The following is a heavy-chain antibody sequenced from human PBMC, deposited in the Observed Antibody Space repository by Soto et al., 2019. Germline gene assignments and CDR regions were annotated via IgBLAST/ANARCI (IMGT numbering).Heavy chain of an antibody. CDR1: GGTFSKNT. CDR2: IMPVFGRP. Sequence: SVKVSCKASGGTFSKNTISWVRQAPGQGLEWMGGIMPVFGRPNYAQKFQGRVTITADEYTRTAYMELNRLKSDDTAVYYCARQFDYDTSGYYYAYWGQGTQVTVSS. V-gene: IGHV1-69*13. CDR3: ARQFDYDTSGYYYAY. J-gene: IGHJ4*02. D-gene: IGHD3-22*01.